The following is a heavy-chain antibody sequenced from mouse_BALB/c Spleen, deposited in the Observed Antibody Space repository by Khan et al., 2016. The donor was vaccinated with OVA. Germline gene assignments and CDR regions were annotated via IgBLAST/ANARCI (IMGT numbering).Heavy chain of an antibody. V-gene: IGHV3-2*02. Sequence: EVQLVESGPGLVKPSQSLSLTCTVTGYSITSDYAWNWIRQFPGNKLEWLGYISSTGSTSYNPSLKSRISITRDTSKNQFFLQLKSVTTEDTATYYGGRSLCYSYGYALDCWGRGTSVTVSS. CDR1: GYSITSDYA. CDR2: ISSTGST. D-gene: IGHD2-12*01. J-gene: IGHJ4*01. CDR3: GRSLCYSYGYALDC.